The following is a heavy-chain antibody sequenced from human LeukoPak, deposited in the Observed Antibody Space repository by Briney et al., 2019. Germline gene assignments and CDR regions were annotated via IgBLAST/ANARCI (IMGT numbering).Heavy chain of an antibody. D-gene: IGHD4-23*01. CDR3: ARGGGYGGNSADY. V-gene: IGHV4-30-4*08. CDR1: GGSFSGYY. CDR2: IYYSGST. Sequence: SETLSLTCAVYGGSFSGYYWSWIRQPPGKGLEWIGYIYYSGSTYYNPSLKSRVTISVDTSKNQFSLKLSSVTAADTAVYYCARGGGYGGNSADYWGQGTLVTVSS. J-gene: IGHJ4*02.